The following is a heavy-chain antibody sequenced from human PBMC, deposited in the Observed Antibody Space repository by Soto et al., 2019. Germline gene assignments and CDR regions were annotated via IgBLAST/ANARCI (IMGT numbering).Heavy chain of an antibody. J-gene: IGHJ4*02. D-gene: IGHD3-9*01. CDR2: ISYSGST. Sequence: HVQLQESGPGLVKPSETLSLTCTVSGGSISSYYWSWIRQPPGKGLEWIGYISYSGSTNYDLSLKSRVSISVDTSRNQFSLKLSSVTAADTAVYFCARTLTGYSNFDSWGQGTLVTVSS. V-gene: IGHV4-59*08. CDR1: GGSISSYY. CDR3: ARTLTGYSNFDS.